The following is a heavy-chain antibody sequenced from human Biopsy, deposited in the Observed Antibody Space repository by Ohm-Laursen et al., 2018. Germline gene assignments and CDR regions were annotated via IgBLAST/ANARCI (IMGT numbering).Heavy chain of an antibody. Sequence: PSQTLSLTCTASGGSITDDYWSWIRQSPGKGLEWIGFISKGGDTTYNPSLRGRVAISVDTSKNQFSLKLSSVTAADTAIFFCARLYRLDDYWNDDPPDAFDVWGQGTRVTVSS. CDR3: ARLYRLDDYWNDDPPDAFDV. V-gene: IGHV4-59*01. CDR1: GGSITDDY. CDR2: ISKGGDT. J-gene: IGHJ3*01. D-gene: IGHD1-1*01.